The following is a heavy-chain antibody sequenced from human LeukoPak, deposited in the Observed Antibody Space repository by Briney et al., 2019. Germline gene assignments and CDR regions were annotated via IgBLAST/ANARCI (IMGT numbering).Heavy chain of an antibody. D-gene: IGHD6-6*01. J-gene: IGHJ4*02. Sequence: GASVKVSCKASGYTFTSYGISWVRRAPGQGLEWMGWISAYNGNTNYAQKLQGRVTMTTDTSTSTAYMELRSLRSDDTAVYYCARALPYSSSSHFDYWGQGTLVTVSS. CDR1: GYTFTSYG. CDR3: ARALPYSSSSHFDY. V-gene: IGHV1-18*01. CDR2: ISAYNGNT.